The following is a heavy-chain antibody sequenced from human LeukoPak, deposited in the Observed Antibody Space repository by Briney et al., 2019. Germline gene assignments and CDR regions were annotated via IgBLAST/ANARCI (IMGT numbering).Heavy chain of an antibody. J-gene: IGHJ4*02. Sequence: SETLSLTCTVSGGSISSYYWSWIRRPPGKGLEWIGYIYTSGSTNYNPSLKSRVTISVDTSKNQFSLKLSSVTAADTAVYYCARHRGYSSSPFDYWGQGTLVTVSS. V-gene: IGHV4-4*09. D-gene: IGHD6-6*01. CDR2: IYTSGST. CDR1: GGSISSYY. CDR3: ARHRGYSSSPFDY.